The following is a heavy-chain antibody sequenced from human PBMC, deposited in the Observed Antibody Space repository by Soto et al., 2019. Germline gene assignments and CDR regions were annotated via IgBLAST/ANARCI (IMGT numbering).Heavy chain of an antibody. CDR3: ARGIGETYGDLGGVDY. CDR2: VNPNSGNA. J-gene: IGHJ4*02. V-gene: IGHV1-8*01. Sequence: QVQLVQSGAEVKKPGASVKVSCKASGYTFPSDDINWVRQATGQGLEWMGWVNPNSGNAGYAQKFQGRVSMTWNTSISTAYMELSSLRSEDTAAYYCARGIGETYGDLGGVDYWGQGTLVTVSS. D-gene: IGHD4-17*01. CDR1: GYTFPSDD.